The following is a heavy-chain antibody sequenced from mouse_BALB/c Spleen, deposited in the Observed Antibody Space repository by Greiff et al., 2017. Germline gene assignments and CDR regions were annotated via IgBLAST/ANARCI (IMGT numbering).Heavy chain of an antibody. CDR1: GYTFTSYW. CDR3: ARVYFDY. J-gene: IGHJ2*01. Sequence: VQLQQPGAELVKPGAPVKLSCKASGYTFTSYWMNWVKQRPGRGLEWIGRIDPSDSETHYNQKFKDKATLTVDKSSSTAYIQLSSLTSEDSAVYYCARVYFDYWGQGTTLTVSS. CDR2: IDPSDSET. V-gene: IGHV1-69*02.